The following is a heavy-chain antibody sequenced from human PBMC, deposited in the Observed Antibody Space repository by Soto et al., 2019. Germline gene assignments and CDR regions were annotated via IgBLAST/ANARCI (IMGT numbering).Heavy chain of an antibody. J-gene: IGHJ4*02. CDR3: AKDRPNWNYACHTPDS. CDR1: GFTFSSYA. V-gene: IGHV3-23*01. Sequence: EVQLLESGGGLVQPGGSLRLSCAASGFTFSSYAMSWVRQAPGKGLEWVSAISGSGGSTYYADSVKGRFTISRDNSKNTLYLQMNSLRAEDTAVYYCAKDRPNWNYACHTPDSWGQGTLVTVSS. CDR2: ISGSGGST. D-gene: IGHD1-7*01.